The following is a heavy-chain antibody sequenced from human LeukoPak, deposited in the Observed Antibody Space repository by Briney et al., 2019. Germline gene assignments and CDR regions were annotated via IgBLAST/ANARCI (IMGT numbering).Heavy chain of an antibody. Sequence: SETLSLTCAVYGGSFSGYYWSWIRQPPGKGLEWIGSIYYSGSTYYNPSLKSRVTISVDTSKNQFSLKLSSVTAADTAVYYCARQVTYYDFWSGYYTSENFDYWGQGTLVTVSS. CDR3: ARQVTYYDFWSGYYTSENFDY. CDR1: GGSFSGYY. J-gene: IGHJ4*02. V-gene: IGHV4-34*01. CDR2: IYYSGST. D-gene: IGHD3-3*01.